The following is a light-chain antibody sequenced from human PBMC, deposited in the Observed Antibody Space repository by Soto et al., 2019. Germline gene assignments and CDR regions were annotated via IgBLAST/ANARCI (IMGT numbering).Light chain of an antibody. CDR1: SSNIGAGYD. J-gene: IGLJ2*01. V-gene: IGLV1-40*01. CDR2: GNS. CDR3: QSYDSSLSGFHVV. Sequence: QSVLTQPPSVSGAPGQRGTISCTGSSSNIGAGYDVHWYQQLPGTAPKLLIYGNSNRPSGVPDRFSGSKSGTSASLAITGLQAEDEADYYCQSYDSSLSGFHVVFGGGTKVTVL.